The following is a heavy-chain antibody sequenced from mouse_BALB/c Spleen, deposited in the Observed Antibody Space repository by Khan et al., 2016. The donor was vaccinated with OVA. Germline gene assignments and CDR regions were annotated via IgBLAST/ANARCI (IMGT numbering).Heavy chain of an antibody. CDR2: ISYSGVT. D-gene: IGHD1-1*01. Sequence: EVKLLESGPGLVKPSQSLSLTCTVTGYSITSGYAWNWIRQFPGNKLEWMGYISYSGVTSYTPSLKSRISITRDTSKNQFFLQLNSVTTEDTATYYCARGNYYGYYFDYWGQGTILTGAS. CDR3: ARGNYYGYYFDY. V-gene: IGHV3-2*02. CDR1: GYSITSGYA. J-gene: IGHJ2*01.